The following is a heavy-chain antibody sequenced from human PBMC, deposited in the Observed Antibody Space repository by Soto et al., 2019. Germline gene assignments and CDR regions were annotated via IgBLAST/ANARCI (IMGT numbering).Heavy chain of an antibody. CDR3: ARERSAAGAGWFDP. D-gene: IGHD6-13*01. CDR2: MNPNSGNT. CDR1: GYTFTSYD. V-gene: IGHV1-8*01. J-gene: IGHJ5*02. Sequence: QVQLVQSGAEVKKPGASVKVSCKASGYTFTSYDINWVRQATGQGLEWMGWMNPNSGNTDYAQKFQGRVTMTRNTSISTAYMELCSLRSEDTAVYYCARERSAAGAGWFDPWGQGTLVTVSS.